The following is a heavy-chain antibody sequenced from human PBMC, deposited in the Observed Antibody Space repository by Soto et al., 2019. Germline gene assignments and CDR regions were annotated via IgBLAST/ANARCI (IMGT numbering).Heavy chain of an antibody. V-gene: IGHV3-30*18. CDR3: ANAPPIAVAGTPSTFYGMDV. CDR1: GFTFSSYG. CDR2: ISYDGSNK. J-gene: IGHJ6*02. Sequence: GGSLRLSCAASGFTFSSYGMHWVRQAPGKGLEWVAVISYDGSNKYYADSVKGRFTISRDNSKNTLYLQMNSLRAEDTAVYYCANAPPIAVAGTPSTFYGMDVWGQGTTVTVSS. D-gene: IGHD6-19*01.